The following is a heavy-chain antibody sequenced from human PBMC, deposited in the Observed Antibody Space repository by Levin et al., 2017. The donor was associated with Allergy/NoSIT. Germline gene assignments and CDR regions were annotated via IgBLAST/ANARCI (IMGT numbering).Heavy chain of an antibody. Sequence: ASETLSLTCLISGYSISSGYQWGWVRQPPGKGLEWIGSFYHGGNIYYSPSLKRRVTISVDTSKNQVSLRVASVTATDTAVYYCARQTGTSAPFDYWGPGTLVTVSS. J-gene: IGHJ4*02. V-gene: IGHV4-38-2*01. CDR1: GYSISSGYQ. CDR2: FYHGGNI. CDR3: ARQTGTSAPFDY. D-gene: IGHD1-7*01.